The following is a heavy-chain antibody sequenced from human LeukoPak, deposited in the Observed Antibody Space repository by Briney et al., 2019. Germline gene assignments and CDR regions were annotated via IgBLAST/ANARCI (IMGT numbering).Heavy chain of an antibody. CDR1: EFSFSSYA. J-gene: IGHJ4*02. CDR3: AKGGGYKSTYYFDY. D-gene: IGHD5-18*01. CDR2: VDIGGGST. V-gene: IGHV3-23*01. Sequence: GGSLRLSCAASEFSFSSYAMSWVRQAPGKGLEWVSGVDIGGGSTYYADSVKGRFTTSRDNSKNTLYLHMNSLRAEDTAVYYCAKGGGYKSTYYFDYWGQGTLVTVSS.